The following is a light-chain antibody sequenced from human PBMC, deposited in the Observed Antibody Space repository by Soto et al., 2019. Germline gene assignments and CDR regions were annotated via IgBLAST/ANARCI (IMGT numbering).Light chain of an antibody. J-gene: IGKJ1*01. V-gene: IGKV1-5*01. CDR3: QQYNSYS. CDR2: DAS. Sequence: DIQMTQSPSTLSASIGDRVTITCRASQSISNRLAWYQQKPGKAPKVLIYDASNLQSGVPSRFSGSGSGTEFTLTISSLQPDDFATYYCQQYNSYSFGQGTKVDIK. CDR1: QSISNR.